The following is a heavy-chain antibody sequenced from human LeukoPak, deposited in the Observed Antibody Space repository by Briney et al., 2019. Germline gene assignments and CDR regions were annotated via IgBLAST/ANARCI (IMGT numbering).Heavy chain of an antibody. V-gene: IGHV1-46*01. CDR1: GYTFTSYY. CDR3: ARSGFPCSSTSCYVCNWSDP. CDR2: INPSGGST. Sequence: ASVKVSCKASGYTFTSYYMHWVRQAPGQGLEWMGIINPSGGSTSYAQKFQGRVTMTRDTSTSTVYMELSSLRSEDTAVYYCARSGFPCSSTSCYVCNWSDPWGQGTLVTVSS. J-gene: IGHJ5*02. D-gene: IGHD2-2*01.